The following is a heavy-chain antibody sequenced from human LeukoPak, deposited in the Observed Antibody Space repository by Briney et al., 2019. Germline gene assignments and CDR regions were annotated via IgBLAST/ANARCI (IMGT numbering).Heavy chain of an antibody. Sequence: SETLSLTCTVSGGSFSSGSHYWSWIRQPPGKGLEWIGCIYYSGSTNYNPSLKSRVTISVDTSKNQFSLRLTSVTAADTAVYYCARRDYYDSSFDYWGQGTLVTVSS. V-gene: IGHV4-61*01. J-gene: IGHJ4*02. CDR3: ARRDYYDSSFDY. D-gene: IGHD3-22*01. CDR1: GGSFSSGSHY. CDR2: IYYSGST.